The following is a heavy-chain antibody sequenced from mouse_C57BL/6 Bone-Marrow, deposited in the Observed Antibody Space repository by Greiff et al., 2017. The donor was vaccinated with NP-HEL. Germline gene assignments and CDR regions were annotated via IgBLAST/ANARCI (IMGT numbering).Heavy chain of an antibody. CDR2: IYPGSGNT. CDR3: ARRGPYDYDDAMDY. D-gene: IGHD2-4*01. J-gene: IGHJ4*01. Sequence: QVQLKESGPELVKPGASVKISCKASGYSFTSYYIHWVKQRPGQGLEWIGWIYPGSGNTKYNETFKGKATLTADTSSSTAYMQLSSLTSEDSAVYYCARRGPYDYDDAMDYWGQGTSVTVSS. CDR1: GYSFTSYY. V-gene: IGHV1-66*01.